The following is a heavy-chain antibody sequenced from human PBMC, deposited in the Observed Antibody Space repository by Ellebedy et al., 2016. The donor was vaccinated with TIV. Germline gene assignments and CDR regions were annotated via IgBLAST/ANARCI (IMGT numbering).Heavy chain of an antibody. V-gene: IGHV1-18*01. CDR2: ISPHNGDT. Sequence: AASVKVSCKASGYTFTTHAFCWVRQAPGQGLEWMGWISPHNGDTEYAQKFKGRVSMTTDTSTSTAYMELRGLRPHDTAVYFCAQTPLLTKTDNGVGYWYFDLWGRGTLVIVSS. CDR1: GYTFTTHA. D-gene: IGHD4-23*01. CDR3: AQTPLLTKTDNGVGYWYFDL. J-gene: IGHJ2*01.